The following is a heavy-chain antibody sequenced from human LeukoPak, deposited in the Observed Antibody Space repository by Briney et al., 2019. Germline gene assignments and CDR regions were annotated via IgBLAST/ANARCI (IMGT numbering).Heavy chain of an antibody. CDR2: ISFSGST. Sequence: PSETLSLTCTVSGASISNYYWSWIRQPAAKGLEWIGRISFSGSTDYNPSLKSRVAMSLDSSKTQFSLKLSSVTAADTAMYYCARNRYYYGSGNYGVPNWFDPWGQGTLVTVSS. V-gene: IGHV4-4*07. CDR1: GASISNYY. J-gene: IGHJ5*02. CDR3: ARNRYYYGSGNYGVPNWFDP. D-gene: IGHD3-10*01.